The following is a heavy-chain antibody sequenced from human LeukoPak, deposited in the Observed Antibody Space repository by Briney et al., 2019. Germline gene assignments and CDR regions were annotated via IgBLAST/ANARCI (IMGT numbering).Heavy chain of an antibody. J-gene: IGHJ4*02. D-gene: IGHD6-25*01. Sequence: GGSLRLSCAASGFTFSSYDMHWVRQATGKGLEWVSAIGTAGDTYYPGSVKGRFTISRENAKNSLYLQMKSLRAEDTALYYCGKDVKFNRLNYFDYWGQGTLVTVSS. CDR3: GKDVKFNRLNYFDY. CDR1: GFTFSSYD. CDR2: IGTAGDT. V-gene: IGHV3-13*01.